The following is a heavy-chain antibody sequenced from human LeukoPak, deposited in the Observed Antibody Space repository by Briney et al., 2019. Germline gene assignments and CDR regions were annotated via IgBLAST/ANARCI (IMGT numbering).Heavy chain of an antibody. CDR2: INHSGST. V-gene: IGHV4-34*01. CDR3: ARGREFHNWFDP. CDR1: GGSFSGYY. Sequence: SETLSLTCAVYGGSFSGYYWSWIRQPPGKGLEWIGEINHSGSTNYNPSLKSRVTISVDTSKNQFSLKLSSVTAADTAVYYCARGREFHNWFDPWGQGTLVTVSS. J-gene: IGHJ5*02. D-gene: IGHD3-10*01.